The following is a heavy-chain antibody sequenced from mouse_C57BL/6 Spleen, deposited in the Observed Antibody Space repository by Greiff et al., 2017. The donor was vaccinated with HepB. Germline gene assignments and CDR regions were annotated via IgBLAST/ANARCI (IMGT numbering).Heavy chain of an antibody. CDR2: IDPETGGT. CDR3: TRWDYYGSSGKAMDY. CDR1: GYTFTDYE. V-gene: IGHV1-15*01. Sequence: VKLQESGAELVRPGASVTLSCKASGYTFTDYEMHWVKQTPVHGLEWIGAIDPETGGTAYNQKFKGKAILTADKSSSTAYMELRSLTSEDSAVYYCTRWDYYGSSGKAMDYWGQGTSVTVSS. D-gene: IGHD1-1*01. J-gene: IGHJ4*01.